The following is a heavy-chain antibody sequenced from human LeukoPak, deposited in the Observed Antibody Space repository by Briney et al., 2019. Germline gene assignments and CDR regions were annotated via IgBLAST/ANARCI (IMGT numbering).Heavy chain of an antibody. CDR3: ARGGIGGSYDSDAFDI. CDR1: GVSVSSNSAA. Sequence: SQTLSLTCAISGVSVSSNSAAWNWIRQSPSRGLEWLGRTYYRSKWYNDYAVSVKSRITINPDTSKNQFSLQLNSVTPEDTAVYYCARGGIGGSYDSDAFDIWGQGTMVTVSS. D-gene: IGHD1-26*01. V-gene: IGHV6-1*01. J-gene: IGHJ3*02. CDR2: TYYRSKWYN.